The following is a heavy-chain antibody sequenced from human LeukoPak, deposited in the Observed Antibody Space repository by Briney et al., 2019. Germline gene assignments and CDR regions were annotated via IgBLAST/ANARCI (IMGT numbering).Heavy chain of an antibody. J-gene: IGHJ3*02. CDR1: GGSISSSSYY. D-gene: IGHD3-10*01. CDR3: ASRRAVLLWFGEDGGEAFDI. V-gene: IGHV4-39*07. CDR2: IYYSGST. Sequence: PSETLSLTCTVSGGSISSSSYYWGWIRHPPGKGLEWIGSIYYSGSTNYNPSLKSRVTISVDTSQNQFSLKLSSVTAADTAVYYCASRRAVLLWFGEDGGEAFDIWGQGTMVTVSS.